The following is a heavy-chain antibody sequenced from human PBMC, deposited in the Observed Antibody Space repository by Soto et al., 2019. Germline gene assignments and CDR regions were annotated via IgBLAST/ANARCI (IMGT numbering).Heavy chain of an antibody. CDR3: ASRRGPGAIVAFDV. CDR1: GYTFIDFG. J-gene: IGHJ3*01. D-gene: IGHD1-26*01. Sequence: QVQLVQSGIEVRQPGASVKVSCKASGYTFIDFGISWMRQAPGQGLEWMGWISINNGKTNFAQKFQDRVTMTTDTSTSTAYMELRSLNSGDTAVYFCASRRGPGAIVAFDVWGQGTMVTVSS. V-gene: IGHV1-18*01. CDR2: ISINNGKT.